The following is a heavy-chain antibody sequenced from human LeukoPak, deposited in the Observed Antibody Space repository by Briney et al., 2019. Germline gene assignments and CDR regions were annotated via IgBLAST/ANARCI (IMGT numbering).Heavy chain of an antibody. Sequence: GESLKISCKGSGYSFTSYWIGWVRQMPGKGLEWMGIIYPGDSDTRYSPSFQGQVTISADKSISTAYLQWSSLKASDTAMYYCARHAPSWNYLYYYYYYMDVWGKGTTVTVSS. V-gene: IGHV5-51*01. CDR1: GYSFTSYW. CDR3: ARHAPSWNYLYYYYYYMDV. D-gene: IGHD1-7*01. CDR2: IYPGDSDT. J-gene: IGHJ6*03.